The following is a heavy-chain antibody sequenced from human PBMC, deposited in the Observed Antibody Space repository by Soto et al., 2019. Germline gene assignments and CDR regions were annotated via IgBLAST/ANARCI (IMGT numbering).Heavy chain of an antibody. CDR2: ISYDGSNK. D-gene: IGHD6-19*01. Sequence: GGSLRLSCAASGFTFSSYAMHWVRQAPGKGLEWVAVISYDGSNKYYADSVRGRFTISRDNSKSTLYLQMSSLRGEDTAVYYCARDPGSGWPKYYYYGMDVWGQGTTVTVSS. CDR1: GFTFSSYA. V-gene: IGHV3-30-3*01. J-gene: IGHJ6*02. CDR3: ARDPGSGWPKYYYYGMDV.